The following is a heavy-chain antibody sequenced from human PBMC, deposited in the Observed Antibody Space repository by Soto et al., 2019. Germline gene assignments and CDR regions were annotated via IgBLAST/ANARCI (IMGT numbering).Heavy chain of an antibody. D-gene: IGHD2-15*01. V-gene: IGHV3-48*01. CDR3: ARGGSTRMDV. J-gene: IGHJ6*02. CDR1: GFTFSSYS. CDR2: ISSSSSTI. Sequence: EVQLVESGGGLVQPGGSLRLSCAASGFTFSSYSMNWVRQAPGKGLEWVSYISSSSSTIYYADSVKGRFTISRDNAKNSLYLKMNSRRAEDTAVYYCARGGSTRMDVWGQGTTVTVSS.